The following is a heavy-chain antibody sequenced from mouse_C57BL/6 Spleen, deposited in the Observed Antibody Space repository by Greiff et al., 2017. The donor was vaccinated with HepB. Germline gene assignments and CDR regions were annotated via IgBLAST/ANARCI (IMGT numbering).Heavy chain of an antibody. D-gene: IGHD1-1*01. Sequence: EVQLQQSVAELVRPGASVKLSCTASGFNIKNTYMHWVKQRPEQGLEWIGRIDPANGNTKYAPKFQGKATITADTSSNTAYLQRSSLTSEDTAIYYCARNPLTPVVAHWYFDVWGTGTTVTVSS. CDR1: GFNIKNTY. CDR2: IDPANGNT. CDR3: ARNPLTPVVAHWYFDV. J-gene: IGHJ1*03. V-gene: IGHV14-3*01.